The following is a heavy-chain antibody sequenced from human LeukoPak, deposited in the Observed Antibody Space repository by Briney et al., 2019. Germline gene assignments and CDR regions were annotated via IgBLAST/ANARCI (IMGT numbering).Heavy chain of an antibody. V-gene: IGHV1-18*01. CDR1: GYTFSTYG. CDR3: VRLPDYYDSSGLIKDGFDI. J-gene: IGHJ3*02. CDR2: ISVYNGDT. Sequence: ASVKVSCTASGYTFSTYGINWLRQAPGQGLEWMGGISVYNGDTKYAQKFQGRVTMTTETSTTTAYMELRSLRSDDTAVYYCVRLPDYYDSSGLIKDGFDIWGQGTMVTVSS. D-gene: IGHD3-22*01.